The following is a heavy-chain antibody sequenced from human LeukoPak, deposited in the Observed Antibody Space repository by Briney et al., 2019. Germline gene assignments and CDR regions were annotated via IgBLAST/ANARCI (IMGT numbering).Heavy chain of an antibody. CDR1: GFTFSTNS. Sequence: GGSLRLSCEASGFTFSTNSMNWVRQAPGKGLEWVSYIGSSGRTTSYADSVEGRFTISRDNAENSVYLQMNSLRAEDTAVYYCARDPARYGSGSYSDYWGQGILVTVSS. CDR3: ARDPARYGSGSYSDY. D-gene: IGHD3-10*01. V-gene: IGHV3-48*04. J-gene: IGHJ4*02. CDR2: IGSSGRTT.